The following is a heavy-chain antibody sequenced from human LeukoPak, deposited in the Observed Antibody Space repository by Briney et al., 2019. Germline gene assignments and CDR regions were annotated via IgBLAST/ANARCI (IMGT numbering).Heavy chain of an antibody. D-gene: IGHD3-22*01. Sequence: PSETLSLTCTVSGGSISSYYWSWIRQPPGKGLEWIGYIYYSGSTNYNPSLKSRVTISVDTSKNQFSLKLSSVTAADTAVYYCARALNTNYYDSSGSFGFDPWGQGTLVTVSS. J-gene: IGHJ5*02. CDR2: IYYSGST. CDR3: ARALNTNYYDSSGSFGFDP. CDR1: GGSISSYY. V-gene: IGHV4-59*12.